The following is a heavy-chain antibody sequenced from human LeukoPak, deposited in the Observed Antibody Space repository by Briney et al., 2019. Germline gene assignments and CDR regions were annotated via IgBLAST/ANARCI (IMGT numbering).Heavy chain of an antibody. Sequence: GGSLRLSCAASGFTFSSYWMHWVRQAPGKGLVWVSRINSDGSSTSYADSVKGRFTISRDSAKNTLYLQMNSLRAEDTAVYYCARGGILIGYSNYFDSWGQGTLVTVSS. V-gene: IGHV3-74*01. CDR2: INSDGSST. CDR3: ARGGILIGYSNYFDS. CDR1: GFTFSSYW. J-gene: IGHJ4*02. D-gene: IGHD3-9*01.